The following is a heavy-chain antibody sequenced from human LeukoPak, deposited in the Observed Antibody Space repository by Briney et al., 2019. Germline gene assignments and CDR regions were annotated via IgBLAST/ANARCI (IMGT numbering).Heavy chain of an antibody. Sequence: SETLSLTCAVYGGSFSGYYWSWIRQPPGKGLEWIGEINHSGRTNYNPSLKSRVTISVDTSKNQFSLKLSSVTAADTAVYYCARFGYCTNGVCQGYDYYYYYYMDVWGKGTTVTVSS. D-gene: IGHD2-8*01. CDR1: GGSFSGYY. V-gene: IGHV4-34*01. CDR3: ARFGYCTNGVCQGYDYYYYYYMDV. CDR2: INHSGRT. J-gene: IGHJ6*03.